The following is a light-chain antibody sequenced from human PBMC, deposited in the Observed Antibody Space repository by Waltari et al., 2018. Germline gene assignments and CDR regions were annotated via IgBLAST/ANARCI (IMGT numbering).Light chain of an antibody. J-gene: IGKJ1*01. CDR3: QQSFSIPPT. CDR1: HTISSF. V-gene: IGKV1-39*01. Sequence: DIQMTQSPSSLSASVGDRVTITCRASHTISSFLNWYQQKPGKAPKLLISSASTLQSGVPSRFSGSISGTDFTLTISSLQPEDFATFYCQQSFSIPPTFGQGTTVEI. CDR2: SAS.